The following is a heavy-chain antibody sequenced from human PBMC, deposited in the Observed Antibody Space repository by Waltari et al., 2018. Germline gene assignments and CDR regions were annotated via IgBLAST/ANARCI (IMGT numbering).Heavy chain of an antibody. V-gene: IGHV4-38-2*02. CDR3: ARDTYGSGSYYPIYYYYGMDV. D-gene: IGHD3-10*01. J-gene: IGHJ6*02. CDR1: GYSISSGYY. CDR2: IYHSGGT. Sequence: QVQLQESGPGLVKPSETLSLTCAVSGYSISSGYYWGWIRQPPGKGLEWIGSIYHSGGTYYNPSLKSRVTISVDTSKNQFSLKLSSVTAADTAVYYCARDTYGSGSYYPIYYYYGMDVWGQGTTVTVSS.